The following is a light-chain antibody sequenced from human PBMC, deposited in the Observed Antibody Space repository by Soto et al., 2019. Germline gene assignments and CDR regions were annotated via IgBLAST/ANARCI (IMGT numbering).Light chain of an antibody. Sequence: EIVLTQSPGTLSLSPGERATLSCRASQSVRSTYLAWYQQKPGQAPRLLIYGASSRATDIPDRFSGSGSGTDFTLTITRREPEDFAVFYCQQYGTSPGSFGQGTKVEIK. V-gene: IGKV3-20*01. CDR3: QQYGTSPGS. CDR1: QSVRSTY. J-gene: IGKJ2*03. CDR2: GAS.